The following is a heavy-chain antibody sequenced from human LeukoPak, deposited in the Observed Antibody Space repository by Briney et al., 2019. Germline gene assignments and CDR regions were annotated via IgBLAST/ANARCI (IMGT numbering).Heavy chain of an antibody. CDR3: ARERSGWFFSN. J-gene: IGHJ4*02. V-gene: IGHV1-69*04. Sequence: SVKVSCKASGNTFSTYAINWVRHAPGQGLEWMGRIIPMLDIANYTQKFQGRVTITADKSTSTAYMDLSSLRSDDTAVYYCARERSGWFFSNWGQGTLVTVSS. CDR1: GNTFSTYA. CDR2: IIPMLDIA. D-gene: IGHD6-19*01.